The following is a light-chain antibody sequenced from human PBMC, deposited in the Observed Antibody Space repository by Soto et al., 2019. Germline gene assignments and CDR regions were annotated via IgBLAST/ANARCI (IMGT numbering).Light chain of an antibody. J-gene: IGKJ4*01. Sequence: EIVLTQSPGTLSLSPGERATLSCRASQSVSSSYLAWYQQKPCQAPRLLIYGAYIMATGITDRLSGSGSGTDFTLTISRLEPEDFAVYYCKKYGSSPQLTFGGGTTVEIK. V-gene: IGKV3-20*01. CDR1: QSVSSSY. CDR3: KKYGSSPQLT. CDR2: GAY.